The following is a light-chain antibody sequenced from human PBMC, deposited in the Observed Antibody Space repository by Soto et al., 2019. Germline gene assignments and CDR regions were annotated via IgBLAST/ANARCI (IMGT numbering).Light chain of an antibody. CDR1: TSNIAYNY. CDR2: EVN. V-gene: IGLV1-51*01. CDR3: GTWDNSLSVVV. J-gene: IGLJ3*02. Sequence: QSVLTQPPSVSAAPGQMVTISCSGSTSNIAYNYVSWYQQLPRTAPKLLIYEVNRRPSGISDRFSASKSGTSATLTITGLQTGDEAHYYCGTWDNSLSVVVFGGGTKLTVL.